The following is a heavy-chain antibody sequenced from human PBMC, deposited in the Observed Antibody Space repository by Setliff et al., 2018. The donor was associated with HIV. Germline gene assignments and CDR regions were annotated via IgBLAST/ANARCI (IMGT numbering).Heavy chain of an antibody. J-gene: IGHJ3*02. Sequence: GGSLRLSCAASGFTFSNYAMSWVRQAPGEGLEWVSAILSTGERTFYADSVKGRFTISRDNSKNTVYLQMNSLRAEDTAVYYCATFLRSGELSLFPDAFNMWGRGTLVTVSS. D-gene: IGHD3-16*02. CDR3: ATFLRSGELSLFPDAFNM. CDR2: ILSTGERT. V-gene: IGHV3-23*01. CDR1: GFTFSNYA.